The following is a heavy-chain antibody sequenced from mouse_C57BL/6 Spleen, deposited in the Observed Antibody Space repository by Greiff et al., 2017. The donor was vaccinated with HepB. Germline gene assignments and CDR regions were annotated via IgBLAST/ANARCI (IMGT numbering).Heavy chain of an antibody. J-gene: IGHJ4*01. CDR1: GYAFSSSW. V-gene: IGHV1-82*01. D-gene: IGHD2-5*01. CDR2: IYPGDGDT. CDR3: ARRGYSNYFYYAMDY. Sequence: QVQLKQSGPELVKPGASVKISCKASGYAFSSSWMNWVKQRPGKGLEWIGRIYPGDGDTNYNGKFKGKATLTADKSSSTAYMQLSSLTSEDSAVYFCARRGYSNYFYYAMDYWGQGTSVTVSS.